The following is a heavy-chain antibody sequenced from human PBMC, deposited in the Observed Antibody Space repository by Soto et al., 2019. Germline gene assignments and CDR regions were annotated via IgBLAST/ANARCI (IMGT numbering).Heavy chain of an antibody. J-gene: IGHJ4*02. V-gene: IGHV4-39*01. CDR2: IYYSGST. CDR3: ASTYGDKDQWYFDY. Sequence: PSETLSLTCTVSGGSISSSSYYWCWIRHPPGKGLEWIGSIYYSGSTYYNPPLKSRVTISVDTSKNQFSLKLSSVTAADTAVYYCASTYGDKDQWYFDYWGQGTLVTVSS. D-gene: IGHD4-17*01. CDR1: GGSISSSSYY.